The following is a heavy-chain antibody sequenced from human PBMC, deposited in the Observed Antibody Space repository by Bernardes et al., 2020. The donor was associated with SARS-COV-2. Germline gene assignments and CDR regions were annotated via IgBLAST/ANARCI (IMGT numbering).Heavy chain of an antibody. Sequence: GGSLRLSCAASGFSFNTYWMHWVRQVPGKGLVWVSHINSDGCRTNYADSVKGRFTIFRDNAKNTLYLQMNSLRAEDTAVYYCTRDPSGTSPAWGQGTLVTVSS. CDR2: INSDGCRT. J-gene: IGHJ5*02. D-gene: IGHD1-1*01. CDR1: GFSFNTYW. V-gene: IGHV3-74*01. CDR3: TRDPSGTSPA.